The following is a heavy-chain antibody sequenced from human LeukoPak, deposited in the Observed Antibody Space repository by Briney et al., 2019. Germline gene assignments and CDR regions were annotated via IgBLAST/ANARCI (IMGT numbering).Heavy chain of an antibody. Sequence: SVQVSCKASGGTFRIYAISRVRPAPGQGLEWMGGIIPIFGTANYAQKFQGRVTITSDESTSTAYMELSSLRSEDTAVYYCARSSGYSYGYGSRAFDIWGQGTMVTVSS. V-gene: IGHV1-69*13. CDR1: GGTFRIYA. D-gene: IGHD5-18*01. CDR2: IIPIFGTA. CDR3: ARSSGYSYGYGSRAFDI. J-gene: IGHJ3*02.